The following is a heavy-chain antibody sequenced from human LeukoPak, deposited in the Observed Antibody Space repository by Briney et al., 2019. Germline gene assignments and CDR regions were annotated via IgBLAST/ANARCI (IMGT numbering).Heavy chain of an antibody. V-gene: IGHV3-9*01. D-gene: IGHD3-22*01. Sequence: PGRSLRLSCAASGFTFDDYAMHWVRQAPGKGLEWVSGISWNSGSIGYADSVKGRFTISRDNAKNSLYLQMNSLRAEDTALYYCAKGPHYDSSGYYFPFDYWGQGTLVTVSS. CDR1: GFTFDDYA. J-gene: IGHJ4*02. CDR3: AKGPHYDSSGYYFPFDY. CDR2: ISWNSGSI.